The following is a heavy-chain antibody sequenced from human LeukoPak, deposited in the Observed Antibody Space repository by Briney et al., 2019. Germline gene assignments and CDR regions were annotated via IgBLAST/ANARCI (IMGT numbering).Heavy chain of an antibody. Sequence: GESLKISCKGSGYSFDKYWIGWVRQMPEKGLEWMGIIYPGDSDTRYSPSFQGQVTISADKSITTAYLKWSSLKASDTAMYYCARLYPPYYYYYGMDVWGQGTTVTVSS. CDR2: IYPGDSDT. CDR3: ARLYPPYYYYYGMDV. V-gene: IGHV5-51*01. D-gene: IGHD2/OR15-2a*01. CDR1: GYSFDKYW. J-gene: IGHJ6*02.